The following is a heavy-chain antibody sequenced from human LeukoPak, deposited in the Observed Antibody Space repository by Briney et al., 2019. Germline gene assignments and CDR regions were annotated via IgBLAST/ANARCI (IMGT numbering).Heavy chain of an antibody. J-gene: IGHJ4*02. CDR1: GGSISGYY. D-gene: IGHD6-19*01. CDR2: IYTSGST. CDR3: ARGVGSGWSEHIDY. V-gene: IGHV4-4*07. Sequence: SETLSLTCTFSGGSISGYYWSWIRQPAGKGLEWIGRIYTSGSTNYNPSLKSRVTMSVDTSKNQFSLKLSSVTAADTAVYYCARGVGSGWSEHIDYWGQGTLVTVSS.